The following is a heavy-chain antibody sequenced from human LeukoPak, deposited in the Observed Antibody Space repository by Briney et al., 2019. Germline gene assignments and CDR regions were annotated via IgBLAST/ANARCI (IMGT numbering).Heavy chain of an antibody. CDR1: GFTFSSYG. CDR3: ARGLYCTSSSCYFGGGNFYYYMDV. D-gene: IGHD2-2*01. Sequence: GGSLRLSCAASGFTFSSYGMHWVRQAPGKGLEWVAVMLYGGTDEYYADSVKGRFSISRDNSKNMLYLQMNSLRAEDTAIYYCARGLYCTSSSCYFGGGNFYYYMDVWGRGTTVTVSS. J-gene: IGHJ6*03. CDR2: MLYGGTDE. V-gene: IGHV3-33*01.